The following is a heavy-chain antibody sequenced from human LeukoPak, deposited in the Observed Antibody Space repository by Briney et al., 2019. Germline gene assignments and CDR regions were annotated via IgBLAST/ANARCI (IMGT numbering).Heavy chain of an antibody. D-gene: IGHD2-2*01. CDR3: ARFAAMPA. CDR2: ANPKSGGT. J-gene: IGHJ5*02. V-gene: IGHV1-2*02. CDR1: GYTFTDYY. Sequence: ASVKVSCKASGYTFTDYYMHWVRQAPGQGLEWMGWANPKSGGTNYAQEFQGRVTMTRDTSISTAYMDLSRLRSDDTAVYYCARFAAMPAWGQGTLVTVSS.